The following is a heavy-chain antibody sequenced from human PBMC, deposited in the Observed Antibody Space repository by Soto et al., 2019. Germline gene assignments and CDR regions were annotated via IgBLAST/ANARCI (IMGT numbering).Heavy chain of an antibody. J-gene: IGHJ6*02. CDR1: GYVFTSYG. Sequence: QVQLVQSGAEVKNPGASVKVSCKTSGYVFTSYGIGWARQAPGQGLEWMGWINTYNGNTNYAQNLQGRVTLTTATSTSTAYMELRSLRSNDTAIYYCVLVDGYVPPSPQDVLGQGTTVNVSS. CDR3: VLVDGYVPPSPQDV. V-gene: IGHV1-18*01. D-gene: IGHD5-18*01. CDR2: INTYNGNT.